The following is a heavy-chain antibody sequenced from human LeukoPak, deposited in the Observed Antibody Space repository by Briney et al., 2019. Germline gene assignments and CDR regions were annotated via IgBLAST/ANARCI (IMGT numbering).Heavy chain of an antibody. CDR2: ISWNSGSI. CDR1: GFTFDDYA. CDR3: ARDGGPFGVVTYFDY. D-gene: IGHD3-3*01. V-gene: IGHV3-9*01. Sequence: PGRSLRLSCAASGFTFDDYAMHWVRQAPGKGLEWVSGISWNSGSIGYADSVKGRFTISRDNAKNSLYLQMNSLRAEDTAVYYCARDGGPFGVVTYFDYWGQGTLVTVSP. J-gene: IGHJ4*02.